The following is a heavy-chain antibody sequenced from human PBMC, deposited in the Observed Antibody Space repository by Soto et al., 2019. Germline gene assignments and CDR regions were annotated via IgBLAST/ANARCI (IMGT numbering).Heavy chain of an antibody. V-gene: IGHV1-8*01. CDR2: MNPNSGNT. CDR1: GYTFTSYD. D-gene: IGHD4-17*01. J-gene: IGHJ4*02. CDR3: ATSTNPYGDRH. Sequence: QVQLVQSGAEVKKPGASVKVSCKASGYTFTSYDINWVRQATGQGLEWMGWMNPNSGNTGYAQKFQARVTMTRNTSIITSYMDLSSLTSYDTTVYYCATSTNPYGDRHWGQGPLFTVSS.